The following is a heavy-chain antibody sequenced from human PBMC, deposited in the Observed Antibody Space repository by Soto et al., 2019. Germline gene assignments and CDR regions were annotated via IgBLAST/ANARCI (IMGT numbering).Heavy chain of an antibody. Sequence: QVQLQESGSGLVKPSETLSLTCSVSGDSITSGGYSWSWIRQPPRRGLEWIGYIYHTGSASYSPSLQARVTISVDKSKNQFSLSLNSVTAADTAIYYCARAHYGPSGYYFDSWGQGSLFTVSS. J-gene: IGHJ4*02. CDR2: IYHTGSA. D-gene: IGHD3-22*01. V-gene: IGHV4-30-2*01. CDR1: GDSITSGGYS. CDR3: ARAHYGPSGYYFDS.